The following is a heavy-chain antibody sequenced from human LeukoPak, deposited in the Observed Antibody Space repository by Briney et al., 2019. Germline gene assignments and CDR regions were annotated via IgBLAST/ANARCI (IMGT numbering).Heavy chain of an antibody. Sequence: PGGSLRLSCAASGFTFSSYGMHWVRQAPGKGLEWVAVIWYDGSNKYYADSVKGRFTISRDSSKNTLYLQMNSLRAEDTAVYYCARDILTGYYMAFDIWGQGTMVTVSS. V-gene: IGHV3-33*01. CDR1: GFTFSSYG. CDR3: ARDILTGYYMAFDI. J-gene: IGHJ3*02. CDR2: IWYDGSNK. D-gene: IGHD3-9*01.